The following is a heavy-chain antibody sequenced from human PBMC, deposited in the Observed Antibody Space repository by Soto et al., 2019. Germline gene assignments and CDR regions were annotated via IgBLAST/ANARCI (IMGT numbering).Heavy chain of an antibody. D-gene: IGHD5-12*01. J-gene: IGHJ4*02. CDR1: GFTFSSYA. V-gene: IGHV3-30-3*01. CDR3: ARGRIVATIAVDY. CDR2: ISYDGSNK. Sequence: QVQLVESGGGVVQPGRSLRLSCAASGFTFSSYAMHWVRQAPGKGLEWVAVISYDGSNKYYADSVKGRFTISRDNSKNTLYLQLNSLRPEDTAVYYCARGRIVATIAVDYWGQGTLVTVSS.